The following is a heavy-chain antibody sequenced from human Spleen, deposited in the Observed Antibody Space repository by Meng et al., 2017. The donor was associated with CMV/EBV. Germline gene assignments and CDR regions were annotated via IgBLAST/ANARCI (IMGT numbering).Heavy chain of an antibody. CDR2: ISGSRSFI. D-gene: IGHD2-2*01. Sequence: GGSLRLSCAASGFTFTTHTLTWVRQAPGKGLEWVAKISGSRSFIDYAGSVKGRFTVSRDNAKNSLYLQMDSLRAEDTALYYCAKGVCSSTTCYSNWFDPWGQGTLVTVSS. CDR3: AKGVCSSTTCYSNWFDP. V-gene: IGHV3-21*01. J-gene: IGHJ5*02. CDR1: GFTFTTHT.